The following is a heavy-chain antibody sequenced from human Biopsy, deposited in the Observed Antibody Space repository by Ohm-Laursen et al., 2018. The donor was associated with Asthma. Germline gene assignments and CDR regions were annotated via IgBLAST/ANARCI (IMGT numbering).Heavy chain of an antibody. CDR2: LYYSGST. J-gene: IGHJ5*02. D-gene: IGHD3-3*01. Sequence: SQTLSLTCRVSGGAIRTSGYYWGLIRQPPGKGLEWLGSLYYSGSTYYNPSLKRRVTISVDTTKNQFSVKLSSVTAADTAVYYCARFTASITIFGVVNNWIDPWGQGTLVTVSS. V-gene: IGHV4-39*01. CDR3: ARFTASITIFGVVNNWIDP. CDR1: GGAIRTSGYY.